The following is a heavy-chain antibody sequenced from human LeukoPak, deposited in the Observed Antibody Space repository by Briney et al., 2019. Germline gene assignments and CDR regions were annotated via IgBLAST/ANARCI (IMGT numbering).Heavy chain of an antibody. CDR1: GFTFSNYW. V-gene: IGHV3-7*01. CDR3: ARDRQIAY. CDR2: IKQDGSEE. J-gene: IGHJ4*01. Sequence: PGGSLRLSCAASGFTFSNYWLTWVRQAPGQGLEWVANIKQDGSEEHHVDSVEGPFTISRDNAKNSLYLQMNSRRAEDTAVYYWARDRQIAYWGHGTLVTVSS.